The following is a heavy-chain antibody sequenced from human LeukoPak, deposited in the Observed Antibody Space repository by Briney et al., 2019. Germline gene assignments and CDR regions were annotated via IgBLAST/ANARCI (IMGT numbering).Heavy chain of an antibody. CDR1: GGSISSYY. V-gene: IGHV4-4*07. J-gene: IGHJ4*02. Sequence: SETLSLTCTVSGGSISSYYWSWIRQPAGNGLKWIGHIYTSGSTNYNPSLKSRVTMSVDTSKNQFSLKLSSVTAADTAVYYCAREGYYDSSGPCDCWGQGTLVSVSS. CDR3: AREGYYDSSGPCDC. CDR2: IYTSGST. D-gene: IGHD3-22*01.